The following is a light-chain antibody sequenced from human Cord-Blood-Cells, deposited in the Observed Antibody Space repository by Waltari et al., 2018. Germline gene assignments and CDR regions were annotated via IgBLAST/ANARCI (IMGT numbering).Light chain of an antibody. CDR1: SSDVGSYNL. Sequence: QSALTQPASVSGSPGQSITISCTGTSSDVGSYNLVSWYQQHPGKAPKPMIYEGSKRPSGVSNRVSGSKSGNTASLTISGLQAEDEAYYYCCSYAGSSTLVFGGGTKLTVL. J-gene: IGLJ3*02. CDR2: EGS. CDR3: CSYAGSSTLV. V-gene: IGLV2-23*01.